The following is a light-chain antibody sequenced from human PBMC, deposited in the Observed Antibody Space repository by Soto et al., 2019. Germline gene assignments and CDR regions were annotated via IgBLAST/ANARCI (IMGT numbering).Light chain of an antibody. CDR3: QSYDRSLSSDV. V-gene: IGLV1-40*01. CDR2: GNN. Sequence: QSVLTQPPSVSGAPGQRVTISCTGSSSNIGAGYDVHWYQQLPGTAPKLLIYGNNNRPSGVPDRFSGSKSGTSASLAITGLQAEDEADYYCQSYDRSLSSDVFGTGTKLTVL. CDR1: SSNIGAGYD. J-gene: IGLJ1*01.